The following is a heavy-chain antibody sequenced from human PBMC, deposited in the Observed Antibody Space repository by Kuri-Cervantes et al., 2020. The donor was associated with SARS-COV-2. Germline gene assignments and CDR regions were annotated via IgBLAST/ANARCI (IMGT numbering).Heavy chain of an antibody. J-gene: IGHJ4*02. Sequence: GESLKISCAASGFTFSDYCMSWIRQAPGKGLEWVSYISSSGSTIYYADSVKGRFTISRDNAKNSLYLQMNSLRAEDTAVYYCARDLLNYYDSSGYGYWGQGTLVTVSS. D-gene: IGHD3-22*01. CDR1: GFTFSDYC. CDR2: ISSSGSTI. CDR3: ARDLLNYYDSSGYGY. V-gene: IGHV3-11*01.